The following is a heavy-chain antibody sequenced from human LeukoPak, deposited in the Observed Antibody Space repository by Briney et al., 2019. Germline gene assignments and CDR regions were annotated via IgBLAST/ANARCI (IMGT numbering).Heavy chain of an antibody. Sequence: ASVKVSCKASGYTFTSYGISWVRQAPGQGLEWMGWISPYNDNTNYAQRLQGRVSMTTDTSTSTAYMELRSLRSDDTAVYYCARDLYPGNDYGDSKQSDYWGQGTLVIVSS. V-gene: IGHV1-18*01. CDR1: GYTFTSYG. CDR3: ARDLYPGNDYGDSKQSDY. CDR2: ISPYNDNT. D-gene: IGHD4-17*01. J-gene: IGHJ4*02.